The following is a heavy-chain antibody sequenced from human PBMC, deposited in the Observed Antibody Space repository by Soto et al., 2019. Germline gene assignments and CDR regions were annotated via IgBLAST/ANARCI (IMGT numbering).Heavy chain of an antibody. J-gene: IGHJ6*02. CDR2: IIPIFGTA. CDR3: ASPPSSNRYYYGMDV. CDR1: GGTFSSYA. D-gene: IGHD4-4*01. V-gene: IGHV1-69*12. Sequence: QVQLVQSGAEVKKPGSSVKVSCKASGGTFSSYAISWVRQAPGQGLEWMGGIIPIFGTANYAQKFQGRVTITADESTSTAYMELSSLRSEDTAVYSWASPPSSNRYYYGMDVWGQGTTVTVSS.